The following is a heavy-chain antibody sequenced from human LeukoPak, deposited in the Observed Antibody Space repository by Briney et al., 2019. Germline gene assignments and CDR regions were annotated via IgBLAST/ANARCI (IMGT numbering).Heavy chain of an antibody. CDR2: INAGNGNT. CDR3: ARVSLGYCSGGTCYFQDH. D-gene: IGHD2-15*01. Sequence: GASVKVSCKASGYTFTSYAMHWVRQAPGQRLEWMGWINAGNGNTKYSQKFQGRVTITRDTSASTAYMELSSLTSEDTAVYYCARVSLGYCSGGTCYFQDHWGQGTLVTVSS. J-gene: IGHJ4*02. CDR1: GYTFTSYA. V-gene: IGHV1-3*01.